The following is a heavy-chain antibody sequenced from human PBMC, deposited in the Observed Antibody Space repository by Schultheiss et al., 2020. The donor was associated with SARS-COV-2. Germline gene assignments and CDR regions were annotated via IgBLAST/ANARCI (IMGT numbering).Heavy chain of an antibody. Sequence: ASVKVSCKASGYTFTSYYMHWVRQAPGQGLEWMGWINVQNDNTKYAQKFQDRLAMTADESTSTAYMELSSLRSEDTAVYYCARDLVPAPRSAANIVSWFDPWGQGTLVTVSS. D-gene: IGHD2-2*01. V-gene: IGHV1-18*04. CDR2: INVQNDNT. CDR1: GYTFTSYY. CDR3: ARDLVPAPRSAANIVSWFDP. J-gene: IGHJ5*02.